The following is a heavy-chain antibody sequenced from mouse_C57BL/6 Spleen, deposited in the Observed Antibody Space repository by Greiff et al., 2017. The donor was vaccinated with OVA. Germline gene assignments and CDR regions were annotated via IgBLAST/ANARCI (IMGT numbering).Heavy chain of an antibody. D-gene: IGHD3-3*01. V-gene: IGHV1-64*01. Sequence: QVQLKQPGAELVKPGASVKLSCKASGYTFTSYWMHWVKQRPGQGLEWIGMIHPNSGSTNYNEKFKSKATLTVDKSSSTAYMQLSSLTSEDSAVYYCARGLGQYYFDYWGQGTTLSVSS. CDR1: GYTFTSYW. J-gene: IGHJ2*01. CDR3: ARGLGQYYFDY. CDR2: IHPNSGST.